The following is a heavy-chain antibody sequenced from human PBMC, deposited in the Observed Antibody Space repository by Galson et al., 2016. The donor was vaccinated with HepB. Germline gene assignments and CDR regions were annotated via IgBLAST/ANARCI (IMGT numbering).Heavy chain of an antibody. CDR2: MDNSGGAI. D-gene: IGHD3-16*01. V-gene: IGHV3-48*02. CDR1: GFIFTTYA. CDR3: ATGLTTFGH. J-gene: IGHJ4*02. Sequence: SLRLSCAPSGFIFTTYAMNWVRQAPGKGLEWISYMDNSGGAIYYTDSVRGRFTISRDNAKNSLYLQMNSLRDEDTAVYYCATGLTTFGHWGQGTLVTVSS.